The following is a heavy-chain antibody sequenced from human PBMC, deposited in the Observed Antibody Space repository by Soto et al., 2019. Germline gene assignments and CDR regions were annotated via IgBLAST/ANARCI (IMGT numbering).Heavy chain of an antibody. CDR1: GFTFSDHY. Sequence: EVQLVESGGGLVQPGGSLRLSCAASGFTFSDHYMDWVRRAPGKGLEWVGRIRNKANSYSTQYAASGKVRFTISRADSKTSISLQMNSLKTEDKAVYYCNRVRIYADESGRPFDIWGQGTVVTVSS. CDR2: IRNKANSYST. D-gene: IGHD2-8*01. V-gene: IGHV3-72*01. J-gene: IGHJ3*02. CDR3: NRVRIYADESGRPFDI.